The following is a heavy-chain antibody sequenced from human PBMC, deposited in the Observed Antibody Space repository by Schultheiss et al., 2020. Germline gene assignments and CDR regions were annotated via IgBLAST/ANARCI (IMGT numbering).Heavy chain of an antibody. CDR1: GFTFTSSA. V-gene: IGHV1-58*02. CDR2: IVVGSGNT. CDR3: AADLYSGSGADAFDI. D-gene: IGHD1-26*01. J-gene: IGHJ3*02. Sequence: SVKVSCKASGFTFTSSAMQWVRQARGQRLEWIGWIVVGSGNTNYAQKFQERVTITRDMSTSTAYMELSSLRSEDTAVYYCAADLYSGSGADAFDIWGQGTMVTVSS.